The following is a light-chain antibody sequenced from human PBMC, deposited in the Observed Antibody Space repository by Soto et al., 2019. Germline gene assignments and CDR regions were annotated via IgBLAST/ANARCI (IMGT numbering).Light chain of an antibody. CDR1: SSDVGSYSL. Sequence: QSALTQPASVSGSPGQSITISCTGTSSDVGSYSLVSWYQQHPGKAPKLMIYEGSKRPSGVSNRFSGSKSGNTASLTISGLQAEDEADYSCCSYAGSSTFYVFGTGTKVTVL. V-gene: IGLV2-23*03. CDR2: EGS. J-gene: IGLJ1*01. CDR3: CSYAGSSTFYV.